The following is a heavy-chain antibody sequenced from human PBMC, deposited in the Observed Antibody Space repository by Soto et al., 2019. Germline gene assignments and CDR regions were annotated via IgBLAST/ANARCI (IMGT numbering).Heavy chain of an antibody. CDR3: ATLILPAKAVAGHPSTGYYFDS. D-gene: IGHD6-19*01. CDR2: IYYRGHT. J-gene: IGHJ4*02. Sequence: QVQLQESGPGLVRPSQTLSLTCSVSGGSLSRCGYYCTWIRQHPGQGLEWIGYIYYRGHTYYNPSLDRRVTISIATSRSQSFLDLSSVTAADTAVYYCATLILPAKAVAGHPSTGYYFDSWGQGSLDTGYS. CDR1: GGSLSRCGYY. V-gene: IGHV4-31*03.